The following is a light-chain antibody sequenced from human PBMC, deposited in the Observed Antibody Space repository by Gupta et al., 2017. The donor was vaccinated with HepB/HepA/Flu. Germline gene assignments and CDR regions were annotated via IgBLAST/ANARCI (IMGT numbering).Light chain of an antibody. CDR3: QQYKNGHPGIT. J-gene: IGKJ5*01. CDR2: GAS. V-gene: IGKV3-15*01. Sequence: EIVLTQSPATLSVSPGETATLSCRARLSVYSNLAWYQQKPGQAPRLRIYGASTRATGIPARFSGSGTGTEFTLTISSRQSEDVAVEYCQQYKNGHPGITFGQGTRLEIK. CDR1: LSVYSN.